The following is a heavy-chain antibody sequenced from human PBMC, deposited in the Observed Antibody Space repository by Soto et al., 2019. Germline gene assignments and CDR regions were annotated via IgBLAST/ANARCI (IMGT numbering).Heavy chain of an antibody. Sequence: LGESLKISCQGSGYSFPNFWIGWVRQMPGKGLEWMGIIYPSNSDTRYSPSFQGQVTISADKSIATAYLQWSSLKASDTAIYYCATYGSGSHFDHWGQGTLVTVSS. CDR1: GYSFPNFW. V-gene: IGHV5-51*01. CDR2: IYPSNSDT. CDR3: ATYGSGSHFDH. J-gene: IGHJ4*02. D-gene: IGHD3-10*01.